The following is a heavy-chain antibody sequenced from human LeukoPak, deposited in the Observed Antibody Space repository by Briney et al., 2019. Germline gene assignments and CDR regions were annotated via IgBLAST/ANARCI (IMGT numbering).Heavy chain of an antibody. CDR1: GYTFSMNV. CDR2: IIPIFGTA. J-gene: IGHJ4*02. D-gene: IGHD5-18*01. Sequence: SVKVSCKTSGYTFSMNVIHWMCQAPGQRLEWMGGIIPIFGTANYAQKFQGRVTITADESTSTAYMELSSLRSEDAAVYYCARSDLRGYSYGYEDYWGQGTLVTVSS. V-gene: IGHV1-69*13. CDR3: ARSDLRGYSYGYEDY.